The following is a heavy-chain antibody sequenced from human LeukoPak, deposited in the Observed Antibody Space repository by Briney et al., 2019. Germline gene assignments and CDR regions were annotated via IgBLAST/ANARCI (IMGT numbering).Heavy chain of an antibody. Sequence: SETLSLTCPVAGGSISSYYCSWIRQPPGEGLGWIGYIYYGGSTNYNPSLKSLVTISVDTSKNQFSLKLSSVTAADTVVYYCARFTRTYYYDSSGPVPPCYYYYMDVWGKGATVTVSS. CDR3: ARFTRTYYYDSSGPVPPCYYYYMDV. V-gene: IGHV4-59*01. J-gene: IGHJ6*03. CDR2: IYYGGST. D-gene: IGHD3-22*01. CDR1: GGSISSYY.